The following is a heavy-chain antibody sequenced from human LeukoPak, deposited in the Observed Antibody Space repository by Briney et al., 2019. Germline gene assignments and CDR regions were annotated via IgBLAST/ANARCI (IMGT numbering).Heavy chain of an antibody. CDR1: GGSISSYY. J-gene: IGHJ3*02. CDR2: IYYSGST. V-gene: IGHV4-59*01. Sequence: PSETLSLTCTVSGGSISSYYWSWIRQPPGKGLEWIGYIYYSGSTNYNPSLKSRVTISVDTSKNQFSLKLSSVTAADTAVYYCAGGPYSSSVRAFDIWGQGTMVTVSS. D-gene: IGHD6-6*01. CDR3: AGGPYSSSVRAFDI.